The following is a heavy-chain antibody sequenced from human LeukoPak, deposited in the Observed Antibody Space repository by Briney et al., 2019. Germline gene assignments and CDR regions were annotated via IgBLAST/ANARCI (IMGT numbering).Heavy chain of an antibody. CDR1: GFTFTTYT. Sequence: GGSLRLSCAASGFTFTTYTMHWLRQAPGKGLEWVSSISSRSSHIDYTDSVKGRFIISRDNAKNSLYLQMNSLRAEDTAVYYCAREGNSWYDYWGQGTLATVSS. J-gene: IGHJ4*02. CDR2: ISSRSSHI. CDR3: AREGNSWYDY. V-gene: IGHV3-21*01. D-gene: IGHD6-13*01.